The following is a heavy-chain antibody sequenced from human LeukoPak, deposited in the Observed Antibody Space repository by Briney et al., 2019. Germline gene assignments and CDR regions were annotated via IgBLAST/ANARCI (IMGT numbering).Heavy chain of an antibody. CDR3: AKRAVRYCSSTSCHDYYYYYMDV. CDR2: ISGSGGST. J-gene: IGHJ6*03. V-gene: IGHV3-23*01. D-gene: IGHD2-2*01. Sequence: GGSLRLSCAASGFTFSSYAMSWVRQAPGKGLEWVSAISGSGGSTYYADSVKGRFTISRDNSKNTLYLQMNSLRAEDTAVYYCAKRAVRYCSSTSCHDYYYYYMDVWGKGTTVTVSS. CDR1: GFTFSSYA.